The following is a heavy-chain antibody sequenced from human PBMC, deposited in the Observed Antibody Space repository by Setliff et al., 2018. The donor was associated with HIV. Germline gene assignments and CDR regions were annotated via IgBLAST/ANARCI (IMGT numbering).Heavy chain of an antibody. CDR3: ARGALLAVFDFDH. CDR1: GYTFTTYS. V-gene: IGHV1-3*01. D-gene: IGHD3-10*01. J-gene: IGHJ4*01. Sequence: ASVKVSCKAPGYTFTTYSLHWVRQAPGQSLEWMGWINVGNGDTKYSQELQGRITITRDTSANTAYMELSSLRSDDTAIYFCARGALLAVFDFDHWGHGTLVTVSS. CDR2: INVGNGDT.